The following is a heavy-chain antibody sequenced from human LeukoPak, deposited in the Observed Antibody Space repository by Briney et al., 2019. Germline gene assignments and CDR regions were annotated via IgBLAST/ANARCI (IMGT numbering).Heavy chain of an antibody. CDR3: ARVFYYDSRIGYYYYYMDV. J-gene: IGHJ6*03. CDR2: IIPIFGTT. V-gene: IGHV1-69*13. D-gene: IGHD3-3*01. CDR1: GGTFSSYA. Sequence: SVKVSCKASGGTFSSYAISWVRQAPGQGLEWMGGIIPIFGTTNYAQKFQGRVTITADESTSTAYMELSSLRSEDTAVYYCARVFYYDSRIGYYYYYMDVWGKGTTVTVSS.